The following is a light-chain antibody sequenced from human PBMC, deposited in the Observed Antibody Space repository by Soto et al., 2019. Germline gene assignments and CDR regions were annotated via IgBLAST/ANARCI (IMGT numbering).Light chain of an antibody. Sequence: QSALTQPASVSGSPGQSITISCTGTSSDVGTYNFVSWYQQHPGKVPKLLIFDVSSRPSGVSDRFSGSKSGNTAALTISGLQAEDEGDDYCSSYTSSSAHVFGSGTKVTVL. CDR3: SSYTSSSAHV. CDR2: DVS. J-gene: IGLJ1*01. V-gene: IGLV2-14*03. CDR1: SSDVGTYNF.